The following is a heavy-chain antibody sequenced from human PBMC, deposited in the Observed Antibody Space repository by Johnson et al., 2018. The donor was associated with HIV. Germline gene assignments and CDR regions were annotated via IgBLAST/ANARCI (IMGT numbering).Heavy chain of an antibody. CDR2: IGTAGDT. Sequence: VQLVESGGGLVQPGGSLRLSCAASGFTFSSYWMHWVRQATGKGLEWVSTIGTAGDTYYPGSVKGRFTVARDNSKNTLYLQMNSLKTEDTAVYYCTTDWGLWFGELLHDAFDIWGQGTMVTVSS. D-gene: IGHD3-10*01. J-gene: IGHJ3*02. CDR1: GFTFSSYW. V-gene: IGHV3-13*01. CDR3: TTDWGLWFGELLHDAFDI.